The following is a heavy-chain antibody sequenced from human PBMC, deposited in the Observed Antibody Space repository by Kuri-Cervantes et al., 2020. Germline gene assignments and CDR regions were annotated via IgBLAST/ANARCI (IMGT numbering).Heavy chain of an antibody. Sequence: GGSLRLSCAASGFTFSSSWMHWVRQAPGQGLEWMGWINPNSGGTNYAQKFQGRVTMTRDTSISTAYMELRSLRSDDTAVYYCAREWELPDYDYYGMDVWGQGTTVTVSS. CDR2: INPNSGGT. CDR1: GFTFSSSW. D-gene: IGHD1-26*01. J-gene: IGHJ6*02. CDR3: AREWELPDYDYYGMDV. V-gene: IGHV1-2*02.